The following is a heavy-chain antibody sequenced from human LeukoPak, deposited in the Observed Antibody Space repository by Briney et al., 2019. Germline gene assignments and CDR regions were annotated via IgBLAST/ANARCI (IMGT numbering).Heavy chain of an antibody. CDR3: ARTPPYYYDSSGYYYEYFQH. Sequence: SVKVSCKASGGTFSSYAISWVRQAPGQGLEWMGGIIPIFGAANYAQKFQGRVTITTDESTSTAYMELSSLRSEDTAVYYCARTPPYYYDSSGYYYEYFQHWGQGTLVTVSS. CDR1: GGTFSSYA. J-gene: IGHJ1*01. D-gene: IGHD3-22*01. CDR2: IIPIFGAA. V-gene: IGHV1-69*05.